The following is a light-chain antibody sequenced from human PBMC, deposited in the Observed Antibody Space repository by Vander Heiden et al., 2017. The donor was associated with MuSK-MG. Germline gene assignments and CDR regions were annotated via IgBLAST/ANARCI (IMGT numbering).Light chain of an antibody. J-gene: IGKJ3*01. CDR1: QSISSY. V-gene: IGKV1-39*01. CDR2: AAS. Sequence: QMTQSPSSLSASVGDRVTITCRASQSISSYLNWYQQKPGKAPKLLIYAASSLQSGVPSRFSGSGSGTDFTLTISSLQPEDFATYYCQQSYSTPFTFGPGTKVDIK. CDR3: QQSYSTPFT.